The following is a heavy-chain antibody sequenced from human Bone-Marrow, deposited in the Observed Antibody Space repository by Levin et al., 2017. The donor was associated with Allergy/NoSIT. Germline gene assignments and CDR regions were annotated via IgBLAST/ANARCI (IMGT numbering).Heavy chain of an antibody. V-gene: IGHV3-53*01. D-gene: IGHD5-24*01. CDR1: GFTVSSNY. J-gene: IGHJ4*02. CDR3: ARDEVEMATFFGY. Sequence: GGSLRLSCAASGFTVSSNYMSWVRQAPGKGLEWVSVIYSGGSTYYADSVKGRFTISRDNSKNTLYLQMNSLRAEDTAVYYCARDEVEMATFFGYWGQGTLVTVSS. CDR2: IYSGGST.